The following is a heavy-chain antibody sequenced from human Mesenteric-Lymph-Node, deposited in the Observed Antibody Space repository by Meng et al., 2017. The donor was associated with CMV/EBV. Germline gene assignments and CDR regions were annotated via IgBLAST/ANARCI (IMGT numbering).Heavy chain of an antibody. D-gene: IGHD3-9*01. CDR3: TTDVYYDILTGSFDY. J-gene: IGHJ4*02. CDR2: IKSKTDGGTT. CDR1: FTFNNAW. V-gene: IGHV3-15*01. Sequence: FTFNNAWMSWVRQAPGKGLEWVGRIKSKTDGGTTDYAAPVKGRFTISRDDSKNTLYLQMNSLKTEDTAVYYCTTDVYYDILTGSFDYWGQGTLVTVSS.